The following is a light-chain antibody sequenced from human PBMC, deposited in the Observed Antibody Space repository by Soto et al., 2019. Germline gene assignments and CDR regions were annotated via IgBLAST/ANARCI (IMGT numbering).Light chain of an antibody. J-gene: IGKJ5*01. V-gene: IGKV3-11*01. CDR2: DAS. CDR1: QSVSSY. Sequence: EIVLSQSPATLSLSPGERATLSCRASQSVSSYFAWYQQKPGQAPRLLIYDASNRATGIPARFSGSGSGTDFTLTISSLEPEDFAVYYCQQYGTLPITFGQGTRLENK. CDR3: QQYGTLPIT.